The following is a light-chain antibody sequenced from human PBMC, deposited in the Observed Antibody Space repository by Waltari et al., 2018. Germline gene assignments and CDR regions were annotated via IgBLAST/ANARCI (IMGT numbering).Light chain of an antibody. V-gene: IGKV3-20*01. CDR2: GAS. J-gene: IGKJ1*01. CDR1: QSVSRA. CDR3: QHYVRLPVT. Sequence: EIVLTQSPGTLSLSPGDRVTLSCRASQSVSRALAWYQQKPGQAPRLLIYGASSRATGIPDRFSGSGSGTDFSLTISRLEPEDFAVYYCQHYVRLPVTFGQGTKVEIK.